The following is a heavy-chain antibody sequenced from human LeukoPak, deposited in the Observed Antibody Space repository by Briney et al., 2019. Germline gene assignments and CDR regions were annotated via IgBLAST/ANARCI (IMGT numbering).Heavy chain of an antibody. CDR2: IYSGGST. J-gene: IGHJ6*03. CDR1: GFTVSGNY. CDR3: ARVPNYYYYYYMDV. Sequence: GGSLRLSCAASGFTVSGNYMSWVRQAPGKGLEWVSVIYSGGSTYYADSVKGRFTISRDNSKNTLYLQMNSLRAEDTAVYYCARVPNYYYYYYMDVWGKGTTVTVSS. D-gene: IGHD4/OR15-4a*01. V-gene: IGHV3-53*01.